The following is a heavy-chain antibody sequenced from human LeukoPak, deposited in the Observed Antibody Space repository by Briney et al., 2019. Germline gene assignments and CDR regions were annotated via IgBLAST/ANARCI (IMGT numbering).Heavy chain of an antibody. CDR3: AQGGDYSSSSVFDY. J-gene: IGHJ4*02. D-gene: IGHD6-6*01. CDR1: GFTFSSYW. V-gene: IGHV3-7*03. Sequence: GGSLRLSCAASGFTFSSYWMSWVRQAPGKELEWVANIKQDGSEKYYVDSVKGRFTISRDNAKNSLYLQMNSLRAEDTAVYYCAQGGDYSSSSVFDYWGQGTLVTVSS. CDR2: IKQDGSEK.